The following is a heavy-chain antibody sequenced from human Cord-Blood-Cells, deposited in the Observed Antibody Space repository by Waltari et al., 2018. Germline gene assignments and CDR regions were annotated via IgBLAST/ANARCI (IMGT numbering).Heavy chain of an antibody. CDR3: ARGEKMTTVTTSYNWFDP. CDR2: INHSGST. CDR1: GGSFSGYY. V-gene: IGHV4-34*01. J-gene: IGHJ5*02. Sequence: QVQLQQWGAGLLKPSETLSLTCAAYGGSFSGYYWSWIRQPPGKGLEWIGEINHSGSTNYNPSLKSRVTISVDTSKNQFSLKLSSVTAADTAVYYCARGEKMTTVTTSYNWFDPWGQGTLVTVSS. D-gene: IGHD4-17*01.